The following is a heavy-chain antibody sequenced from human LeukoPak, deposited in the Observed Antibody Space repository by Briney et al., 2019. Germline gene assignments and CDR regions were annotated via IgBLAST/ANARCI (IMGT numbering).Heavy chain of an antibody. V-gene: IGHV1-46*01. CDR2: INPSGDST. D-gene: IGHD1-26*01. Sequence: ASVKVSCKASGYTFTSNHIHWVRQAPGQGLEWMGVINPSGDSTSYAPNFQGRVTVTRDTSTSTVYMELSSLRSEDTAIYYCARDLDQYSGRYGGFGHDFWGQGTLVTVSS. CDR3: ARDLDQYSGRYGGFGHDF. CDR1: GYTFTSNH. J-gene: IGHJ4*02.